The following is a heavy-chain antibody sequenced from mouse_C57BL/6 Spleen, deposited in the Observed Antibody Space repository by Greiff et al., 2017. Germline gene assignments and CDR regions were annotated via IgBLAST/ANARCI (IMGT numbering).Heavy chain of an antibody. V-gene: IGHV1-52*01. D-gene: IGHD2-4*01. CDR3: ARDDYHWYFDV. J-gene: IGHJ1*03. CDR2: IDPSDSET. CDR1: GYNFTSYW. Sequence: QVQLQQPGAELVRPGSSVKLSCKASGYNFTSYWMHWVKQRPIQGLEWIGNIDPSDSETHYNQKFKDKATLTVDKSSSTAYMQLSSLTSEDSAVYYCARDDYHWYFDVWGTGTTVTVSS.